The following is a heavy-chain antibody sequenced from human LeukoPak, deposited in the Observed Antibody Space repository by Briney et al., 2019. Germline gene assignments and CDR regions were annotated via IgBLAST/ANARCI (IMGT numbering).Heavy chain of an antibody. CDR1: GYTFTSYD. J-gene: IGHJ4*02. V-gene: IGHV1-8*01. CDR2: MNPNSGNT. CDR3: ARATPDYYDSSGYYPFDY. D-gene: IGHD3-22*01. Sequence: ASVKVSCKASGYTFTSYDINWVRQATGQGLEWMGWMNPNSGNTGYAQKFQGRVTMTRNTSISTAYMELSSLRSEDTAVYYCARATPDYYDSSGYYPFDYWSQGTLVTVSS.